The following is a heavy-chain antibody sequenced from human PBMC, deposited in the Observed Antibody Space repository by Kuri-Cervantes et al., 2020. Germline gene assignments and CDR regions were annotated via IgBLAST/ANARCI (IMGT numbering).Heavy chain of an antibody. J-gene: IGHJ6*02. CDR3: ARLSGRGYDNYYYYGMDV. D-gene: IGHD5-12*01. V-gene: IGHV5-51*01. CDR2: IYPGNSDT. Sequence: GESLKISCKGSGYTFTSYWIGWVRQMPGKGLEWMGNIYPGNSDTRYSPSFQGQVTISADKSISTAYLQWSSLKASDTAMYYCARLSGRGYDNYYYYGMDVWGQGTTVTVSS. CDR1: GYTFTSYW.